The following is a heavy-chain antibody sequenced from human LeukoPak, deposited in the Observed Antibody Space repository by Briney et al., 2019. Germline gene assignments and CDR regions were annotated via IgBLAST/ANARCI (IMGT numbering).Heavy chain of an antibody. Sequence: PSETLSLTCTVSGGSISSYYWSWIRQPPGKGLEWIGYIYYSGSTNYNPSLKSRVTISVDTSKNQFSLKQNSVTAADTAVFYCAANSADYNTLGSSYKVWGQGTLVTVSS. J-gene: IGHJ4*02. D-gene: IGHD3-10*01. CDR3: AANSADYNTLGSSYKV. V-gene: IGHV4-59*08. CDR2: IYYSGST. CDR1: GGSISSYY.